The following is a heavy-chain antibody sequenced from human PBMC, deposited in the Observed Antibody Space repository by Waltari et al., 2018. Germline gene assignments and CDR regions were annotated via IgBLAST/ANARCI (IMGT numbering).Heavy chain of an antibody. CDR1: GFTFGSYA. J-gene: IGHJ3*02. V-gene: IGHV3-23*01. CDR3: AKGATVRYAFDI. D-gene: IGHD5-12*01. Sequence: EVQLLESGGGLVQHGGSLRLSCAASGFTFGSYAMSWVRQAPGKGLEWVSAISGSGGSTYYADSVKGLFTISRDNSKNTLYLQMNSLRAEDTAVYYCAKGATVRYAFDIWGQGTMVTVSS. CDR2: ISGSGGST.